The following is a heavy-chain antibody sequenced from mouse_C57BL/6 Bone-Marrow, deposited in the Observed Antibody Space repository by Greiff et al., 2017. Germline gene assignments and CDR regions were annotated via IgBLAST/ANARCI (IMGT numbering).Heavy chain of an antibody. Sequence: EVMLVESGGGLVQPGGSLSLSCAASGFTFTDYYMSWVRQPPGKALEWLGFIRNKANGYTTEYSASVKGRFTLSRDNSHSSLYLQMNALRAEDSATYYCARPLYYGNSAWFAYWGQGTLVTVSA. CDR1: GFTFTDYY. J-gene: IGHJ3*01. D-gene: IGHD2-1*01. V-gene: IGHV7-3*01. CDR2: IRNKANGYTT. CDR3: ARPLYYGNSAWFAY.